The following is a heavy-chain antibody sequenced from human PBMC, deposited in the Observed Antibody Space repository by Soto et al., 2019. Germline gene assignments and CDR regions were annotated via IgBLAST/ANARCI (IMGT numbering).Heavy chain of an antibody. CDR3: AGKYLCSSRAAFDY. J-gene: IGHJ4*02. D-gene: IGHD6-13*01. CDR2: IKQDGSEK. V-gene: IGHV3-7*05. Sequence: EVQLVESGGGLVQPGGSLRLSCVASGFTFSSYWLSWVRQAPGKGLEWVANIKQDGSEKYYVDSVKGRFTISRDNAKNSLYPQNNSLRSEDPAGYYCAGKYLCSSRAAFDYRGQGTLVTVSS. CDR1: GFTFSSYW.